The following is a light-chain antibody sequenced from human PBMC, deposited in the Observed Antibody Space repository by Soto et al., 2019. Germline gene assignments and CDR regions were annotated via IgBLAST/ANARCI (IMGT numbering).Light chain of an antibody. CDR1: TGAVTTGHW. CDR2: DTN. CDR3: LLIYENVGEV. J-gene: IGLJ1*01. V-gene: IGLV7-46*01. Sequence: QAVVTHEPSLTVSPGGTVTLTCASSTGAVTTGHWPHWFQQKPGQTPRTLIYDTNNRHSWTPARFSGSLLGGKAALTLSDAQPEDEADYYCLLIYENVGEVFGAGTKLTVL.